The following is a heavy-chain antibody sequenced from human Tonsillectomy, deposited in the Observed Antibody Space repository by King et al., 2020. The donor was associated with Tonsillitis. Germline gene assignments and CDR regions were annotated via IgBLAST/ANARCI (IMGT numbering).Heavy chain of an antibody. V-gene: IGHV3-30*18. D-gene: IGHD6-19*01. J-gene: IGHJ4*02. CDR2: ISYDGSNK. CDR1: GFTFRSYG. CDR3: AKDSCGLTFFY. Sequence: VQLVESGGGVVQPGRYLRLSCAASGFTFRSYGMQWVRQAPGKGLEWVAVISYDGSNKYYAESVKGRFTISRDNSKNTMYLQMNSLRTEDTAVYYCAKDSCGLTFFYWGQGTLCTVSS.